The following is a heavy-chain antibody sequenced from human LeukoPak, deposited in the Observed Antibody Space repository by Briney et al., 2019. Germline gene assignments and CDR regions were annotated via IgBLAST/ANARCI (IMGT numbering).Heavy chain of an antibody. Sequence: GGSLRLSCAASGFTFSSHAMHWVRQAPGWGLEWVADISDDGTRKYYADSVKGRFTISRDNSKNTLYLQMNSLRAEDTAVYYCARVPYSSSWFDPWGQGTLVTVSS. J-gene: IGHJ5*02. CDR1: GFTFSSHA. V-gene: IGHV3-30-3*01. CDR2: ISDDGTRK. D-gene: IGHD6-13*01. CDR3: ARVPYSSSWFDP.